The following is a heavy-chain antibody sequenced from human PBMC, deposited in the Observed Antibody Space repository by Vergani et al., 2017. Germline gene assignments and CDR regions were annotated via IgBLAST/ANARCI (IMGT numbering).Heavy chain of an antibody. D-gene: IGHD2-15*01. CDR3: AKGSGVIPTSFDY. V-gene: IGHV1-18*01. Sequence: QVQLLQSGAEVKKPGSSVKVSCKASGYTFTSYGISWVGQAPGQGLEWMGWISAYIVNTNYAQKFQGRVTITADKSTSTVYMELSSLRAEDTAVYYCAKGSGVIPTSFDYWGQGTLVTVSS. J-gene: IGHJ4*02. CDR2: ISAYIVNT. CDR1: GYTFTSYG.